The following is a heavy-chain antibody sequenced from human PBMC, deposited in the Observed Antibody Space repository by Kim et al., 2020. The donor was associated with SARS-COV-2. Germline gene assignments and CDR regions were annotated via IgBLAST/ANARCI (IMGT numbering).Heavy chain of an antibody. CDR3: ARMIGLYYYGMDV. J-gene: IGHJ6*02. Sequence: YYSTTLKPRRTISKDTSKNQVVLTMTNMDPVDTATYYCARMIGLYYYGMDVWGQGTTVTVSS. V-gene: IGHV2-70*01.